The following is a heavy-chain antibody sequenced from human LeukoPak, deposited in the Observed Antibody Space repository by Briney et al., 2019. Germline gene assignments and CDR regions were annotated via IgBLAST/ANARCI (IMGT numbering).Heavy chain of an antibody. J-gene: IGHJ3*02. CDR1: GFTFDDYA. CDR2: ISGDGGST. V-gene: IGHV3-43*02. Sequence: GGSLRLSCAASGFTFDDYAMHWVRQAPGKGLEWVSLISGDGGSTYYADSVKGRFTISRDNSENSLYLQMSSLRTEDTALYYCAKARRYCSSTSCYPPDAFDIWGQGTMVTVSS. CDR3: AKARRYCSSTSCYPPDAFDI. D-gene: IGHD2-2*01.